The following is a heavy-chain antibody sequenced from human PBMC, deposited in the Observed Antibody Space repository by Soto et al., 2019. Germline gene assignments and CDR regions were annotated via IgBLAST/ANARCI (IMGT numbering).Heavy chain of an antibody. J-gene: IGHJ4*02. V-gene: IGHV3-23*01. Sequence: EVQVLESGGGLIQPGGSLRLSCAASGFTFSSYAMTWVRQAPGKGLEWVSIISGSGGSTYYADSVKGQFTISRDNYKNTLYLQMTSLRVEDTAVYYCATLRGNYYSISGNSALDYWGQGTLVTVSS. D-gene: IGHD3-10*01. CDR3: ATLRGNYYSISGNSALDY. CDR2: ISGSGGST. CDR1: GFTFSSYA.